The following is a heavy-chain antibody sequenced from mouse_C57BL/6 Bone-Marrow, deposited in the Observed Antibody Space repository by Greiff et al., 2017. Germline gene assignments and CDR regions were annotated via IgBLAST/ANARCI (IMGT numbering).Heavy chain of an antibody. V-gene: IGHV1-52*01. D-gene: IGHD1-1*02. Sequence: QVQLQQPGAELVRPGSSVKLSCKASGYTFTSYWMHWVKQRPIQGLEWIGNIDPSDSETHYNQKFKDKATLTVDKSSSTAYMQLSSLTSEDSAFYYCARGDYLSRRKYFDVWGTGTTVTVSS. J-gene: IGHJ1*03. CDR3: ARGDYLSRRKYFDV. CDR2: IDPSDSET. CDR1: GYTFTSYW.